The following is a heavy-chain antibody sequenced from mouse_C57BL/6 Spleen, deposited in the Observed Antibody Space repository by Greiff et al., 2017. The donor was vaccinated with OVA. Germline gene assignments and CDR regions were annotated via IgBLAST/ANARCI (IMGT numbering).Heavy chain of an antibody. V-gene: IGHV1-64*01. D-gene: IGHD2-4*01. CDR1: GYTFTSYW. J-gene: IGHJ4*01. CDR3: ARDKGSDYDGPYYYAMDY. CDR2: IHPNSGST. Sequence: VQLQQPGAELVKPGASVKLSCKASGYTFTSYWMHWVKQRPGQGLEWIGMIHPNSGSTNYNEKFKSKATLTVDKSSSTAYMQLSSLTSEDSAVYYCARDKGSDYDGPYYYAMDYWGQGTSVTVSS.